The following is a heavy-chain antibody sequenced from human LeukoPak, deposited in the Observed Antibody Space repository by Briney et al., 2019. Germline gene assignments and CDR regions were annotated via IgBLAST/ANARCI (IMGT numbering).Heavy chain of an antibody. V-gene: IGHV3-33*01. CDR2: IWYDGSNK. J-gene: IGHJ6*02. Sequence: PGGSLRLSCAASGFTFSSYGMHWVRQAPGKGLEWVAVIWYDGSNKYYADSVKGRFTISRDNSKNTLYLQMNSLRAEDTAVYCCARMEDTVVQTYGMDVWGQGTTVTVSS. D-gene: IGHD4-23*01. CDR3: ARMEDTVVQTYGMDV. CDR1: GFTFSSYG.